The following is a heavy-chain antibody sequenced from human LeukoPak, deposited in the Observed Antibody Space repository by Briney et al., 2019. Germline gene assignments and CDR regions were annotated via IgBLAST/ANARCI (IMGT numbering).Heavy chain of an antibody. J-gene: IGHJ4*02. V-gene: IGHV3-30*18. CDR2: ISVDGSKK. Sequence: GRSLRLSCVASGFTFSSYGMHWVRQAPGEGLEWVAVISVDGSKKYYVDSVKGRFTISRDNSKNTLDLQMNSLRAEDTAVYYCAKDGQGLTYYFDYWGQGTLVTVSS. CDR3: AKDGQGLTYYFDY. D-gene: IGHD3-16*01. CDR1: GFTFSSYG.